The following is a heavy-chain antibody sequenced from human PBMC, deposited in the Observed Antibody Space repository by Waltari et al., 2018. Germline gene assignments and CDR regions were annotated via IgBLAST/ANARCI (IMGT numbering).Heavy chain of an antibody. CDR2: VSVRGRRT. Sequence: EVQLLESGGGLVQPGGSLRLSCVASGFFFSHYAMTWVRQAPGKGLEWVSSVSVRGRRTYYADSVKGRFTISRDNSKNTLYLQVDSLRAQDTAVYYCGRDPNGDYVGAFDFWGQGTMVTVSS. J-gene: IGHJ3*01. CDR3: GRDPNGDYVGAFDF. CDR1: GFFFSHYA. V-gene: IGHV3-23*01. D-gene: IGHD4-17*01.